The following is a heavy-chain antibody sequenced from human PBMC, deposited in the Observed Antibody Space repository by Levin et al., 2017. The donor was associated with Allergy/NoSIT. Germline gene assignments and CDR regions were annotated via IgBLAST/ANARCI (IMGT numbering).Heavy chain of an antibody. CDR3: AKVPTRAVAGGGAFDY. CDR2: ISGSGGST. V-gene: IGHV3-23*01. Sequence: GGSLRLSCAASGFTFSSYAMSWVRQAPGKGLEWVSAISGSGGSTYYADSVKGRFTISRDNSKNTLYLQMNSLRAEDTAVYYCAKVPTRAVAGGGAFDYWGQGTLVTVSS. CDR1: GFTFSSYA. J-gene: IGHJ4*02. D-gene: IGHD6-19*01.